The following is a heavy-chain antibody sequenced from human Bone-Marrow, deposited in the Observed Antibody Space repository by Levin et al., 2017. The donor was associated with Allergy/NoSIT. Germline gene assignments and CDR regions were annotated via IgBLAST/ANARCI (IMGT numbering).Heavy chain of an antibody. V-gene: IGHV3-49*04. J-gene: IGHJ4*03. D-gene: IGHD3-10*01. CDR3: SRPTSSNKPSGSLYY. CDR1: GFSFGAYA. CDR2: IRSEANGGTT. Sequence: GGSLRLSCTASGFSFGAYAVNWVRQAPGKGLEWIGFIRSEANGGTTEYAAAVKGRLTISRDDSRSIAYLQMNSLKIEDTAVYYCSRPTSSNKPSGSLYYWGQGTSVTVSS.